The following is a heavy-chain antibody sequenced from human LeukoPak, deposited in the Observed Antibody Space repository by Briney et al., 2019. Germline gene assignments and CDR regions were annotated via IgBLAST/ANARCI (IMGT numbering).Heavy chain of an antibody. D-gene: IGHD6-19*01. CDR2: ISRNGGST. CDR3: AKDSQWLVLGGAFDI. CDR1: GFTFDDYG. Sequence: GESLRLSCAASGFTFDDYGMTWVRQVPGKGLEWVSGISRNGGSTGYADSVKGRFTISRDNAKNSLYLQMNSLRAEDMALYYCAKDSQWLVLGGAFDIWGQGTMVTVSS. V-gene: IGHV3-20*04. J-gene: IGHJ3*02.